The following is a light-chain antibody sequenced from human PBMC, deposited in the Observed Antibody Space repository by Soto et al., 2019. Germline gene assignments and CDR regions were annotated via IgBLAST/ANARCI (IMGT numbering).Light chain of an antibody. Sequence: EIVMTQSPATLSVSPGERATLSCRASQSVSSNLAWYQQKPGQAPRLLIYGASTRATGIPARSSGSGSGTEFTLTISSLQSEDFAVYYCQQYNNWPKTFGQGTKV. J-gene: IGKJ1*01. CDR2: GAS. V-gene: IGKV3-15*01. CDR1: QSVSSN. CDR3: QQYNNWPKT.